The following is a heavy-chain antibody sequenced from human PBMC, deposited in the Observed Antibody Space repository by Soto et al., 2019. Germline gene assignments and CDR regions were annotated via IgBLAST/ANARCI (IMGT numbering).Heavy chain of an antibody. Sequence: VASVKVSCKASGYTFTSYDINWVRQATGQGLEWMGWMNPDSGNTGYAQKFQGRVTMTRNTSISTAYMELSSLRSEDTAVYYCARGFRGRIAARLDYYYYMDVWGKGTTVTVSS. D-gene: IGHD6-6*01. CDR1: GYTFTSYD. V-gene: IGHV1-8*01. CDR2: MNPDSGNT. J-gene: IGHJ6*03. CDR3: ARGFRGRIAARLDYYYYMDV.